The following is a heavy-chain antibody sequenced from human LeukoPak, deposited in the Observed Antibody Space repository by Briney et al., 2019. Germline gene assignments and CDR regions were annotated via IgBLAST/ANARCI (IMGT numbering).Heavy chain of an antibody. CDR3: AVRRANVEIVRFDY. CDR1: GGTFSSYA. J-gene: IGHJ4*02. CDR2: IIPIFGTA. V-gene: IGHV1-69*05. Sequence: GASVKVSCKASGGTFSSYAISWVRQAPGQGLEWMGGIIPIFGTANYAQKFQGRVTITTDESTSTAYMELSSLRSEDTAVYYCAVRRANVEIVRFDYWGQGTLVTVSS. D-gene: IGHD2/OR15-2a*01.